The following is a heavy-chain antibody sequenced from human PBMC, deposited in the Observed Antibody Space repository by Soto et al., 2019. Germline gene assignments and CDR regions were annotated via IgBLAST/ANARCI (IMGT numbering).Heavy chain of an antibody. CDR1: GFTFDDYT. CDR2: ISWDGGST. V-gene: IGHV3-43*01. CDR3: AKDMELWSGFRGHYYGMDV. Sequence: GGSLRLSCAASGFTFDDYTMHWVRQAPGKGLEWVSLISWDGGSTYYADSVKGRFTISRDNSKNSLYLQMNSLRTEDTDLYYCAKDMELWSGFRGHYYGMDVWGQGTTVTVSS. J-gene: IGHJ6*02. D-gene: IGHD3-3*01.